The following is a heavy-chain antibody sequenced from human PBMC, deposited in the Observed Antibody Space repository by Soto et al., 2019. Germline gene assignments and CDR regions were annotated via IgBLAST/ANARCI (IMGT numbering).Heavy chain of an antibody. CDR2: ISGDAHDT. Sequence: EVHLLESAGGLVQPGGSLRISCAASGFVFSDYAMSWVRQAPGKGLEWLSAISGDAHDTYYAASVKGRFTISRDNSKNTLYLQMDRGRVEDPGSYSCVNVAPQPLSDWGRGTLVTVSS. CDR3: VNVAPQPLSD. V-gene: IGHV3-23*01. D-gene: IGHD3-10*01. CDR1: GFVFSDYA. J-gene: IGHJ4*02.